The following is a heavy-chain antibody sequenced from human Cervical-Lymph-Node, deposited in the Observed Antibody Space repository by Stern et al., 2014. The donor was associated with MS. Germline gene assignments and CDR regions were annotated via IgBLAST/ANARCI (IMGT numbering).Heavy chain of an antibody. CDR1: GGTFSKFP. CDR2: IFPVFVAP. J-gene: IGHJ5*02. Sequence: VQLVQSGAEVTKPGSSVKVSCKASGGTFSKFPSSWVRQAPGQGLEWMGGIFPVFVAPTDAHEFRFRFTISEDVSTSTVYMELSILRSDDTAVYYCALSSETSDRWYSLGYDLWGQGTLVTFS. CDR3: ALSSETSDRWYSLGYDL. D-gene: IGHD6-13*01. V-gene: IGHV1-69*01.